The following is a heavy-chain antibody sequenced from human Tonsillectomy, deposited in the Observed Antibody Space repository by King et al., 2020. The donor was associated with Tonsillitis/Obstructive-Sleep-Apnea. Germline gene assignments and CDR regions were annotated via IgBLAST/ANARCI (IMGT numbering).Heavy chain of an antibody. Sequence: VQLLESGGGLVQPGGSLRLSCAASGFTFGSYAMSWVRQAPGKGLQWVSAISGSGGSTYYADSVKGRFTISRDKSKNTLYLQMNSLRAEDTAVYYCAKAFSLGYYYYYMDVWGKGTTVTVSS. D-gene: IGHD2/OR15-2a*01. CDR2: ISGSGGST. V-gene: IGHV3-23*01. CDR3: AKAFSLGYYYYYMDV. CDR1: GFTFGSYA. J-gene: IGHJ6*03.